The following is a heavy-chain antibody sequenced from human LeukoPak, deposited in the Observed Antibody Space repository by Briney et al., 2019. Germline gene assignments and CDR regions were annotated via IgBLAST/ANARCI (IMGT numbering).Heavy chain of an antibody. Sequence: GASVKVSCKASGYTFTSYGISWVRQAPGQGLEWMGWISAYNGNTNYAQKLQGRVTMTTDTSTSTAYMELRSLRSDDTAVCYCARGALFGVVPLPFDYWGQGTLVTVSS. V-gene: IGHV1-18*01. CDR1: GYTFTSYG. CDR2: ISAYNGNT. D-gene: IGHD3-3*01. J-gene: IGHJ4*02. CDR3: ARGALFGVVPLPFDY.